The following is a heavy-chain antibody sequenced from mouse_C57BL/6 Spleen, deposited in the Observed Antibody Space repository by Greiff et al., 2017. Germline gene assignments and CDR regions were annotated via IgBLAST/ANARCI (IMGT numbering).Heavy chain of an antibody. D-gene: IGHD2-4*01. Sequence: QVQLKQSGPELVKPGASVKISCKASGYAFSSSWMNWVKQRPGKGLAWIGRIYPGDGDTNYNGQFKGQATLTAAKSSSTAYMQLNSLTSEDSAVYFCARDLRDYDGFAYWGQGTLVTVSA. CDR1: GYAFSSSW. CDR3: ARDLRDYDGFAY. J-gene: IGHJ3*01. CDR2: IYPGDGDT. V-gene: IGHV1-82*01.